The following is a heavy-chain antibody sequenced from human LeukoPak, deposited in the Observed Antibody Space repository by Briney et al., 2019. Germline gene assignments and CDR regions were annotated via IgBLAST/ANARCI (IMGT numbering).Heavy chain of an antibody. Sequence: PSETLSLTCTVSGVSISSYYWSWIRQPPGKGLEWIGYIYYSGSTNYNPSLKSRVTISVDTSKNQFSLKLSSVTAADTAVYYCARDQVPAAIRGFDPWGQGTLVTVSS. V-gene: IGHV4-59*01. CDR3: ARDQVPAAIRGFDP. CDR2: IYYSGST. J-gene: IGHJ5*02. CDR1: GVSISSYY. D-gene: IGHD2-2*01.